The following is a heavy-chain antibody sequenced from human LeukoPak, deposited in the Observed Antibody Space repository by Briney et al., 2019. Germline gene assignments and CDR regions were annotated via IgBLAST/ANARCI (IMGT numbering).Heavy chain of an antibody. J-gene: IGHJ4*02. CDR2: ITGAGSST. V-gene: IGHV3-23*01. CDR3: VRDRDYFEALQRSY. Sequence: GGSLRLSCAASGFTFSTFAMSWVRQDPGRGLEWVSSITGAGSSTFYPESVKGRFTISRDNSKNTLYLQMNSLRVEDTAVYFCVRDRDYFEALQRSYWGQGTLVTVSS. D-gene: IGHD4/OR15-4a*01. CDR1: GFTFSTFA.